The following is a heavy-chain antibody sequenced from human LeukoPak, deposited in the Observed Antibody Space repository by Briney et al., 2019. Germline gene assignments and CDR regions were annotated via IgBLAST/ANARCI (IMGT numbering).Heavy chain of an antibody. D-gene: IGHD3-22*01. V-gene: IGHV1-2*02. CDR1: GYTFTGYY. Sequence: ASVTVSCKASGYTFTGYYMHWVRQAPGQGLEWMGWINPNSGGTNYAQKFQGRVTMTRDTSISTAYMELSRLRSDDTAVYYCARDLDYYDSSGSGYWGQGTLVTVSS. CDR3: ARDLDYYDSSGSGY. CDR2: INPNSGGT. J-gene: IGHJ4*02.